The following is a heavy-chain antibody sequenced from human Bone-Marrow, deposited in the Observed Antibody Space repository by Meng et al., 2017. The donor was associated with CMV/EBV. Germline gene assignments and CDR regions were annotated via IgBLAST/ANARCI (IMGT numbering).Heavy chain of an antibody. CDR1: GFTFSTYG. D-gene: IGHD6-13*01. CDR3: AKIPLLIADTGTGVD. J-gene: IGHJ4*02. V-gene: IGHV3-30*02. Sequence: GESLKISCAASGFTFSTYGMHWVRQAPGKGLEWVAFIRHDGGNKYYADSVKGRFTISRDNSKNTVYLQMNSLSAEETAVYYCAKIPLLIADTGTGVDWGQGTLVTVSS. CDR2: IRHDGGNK.